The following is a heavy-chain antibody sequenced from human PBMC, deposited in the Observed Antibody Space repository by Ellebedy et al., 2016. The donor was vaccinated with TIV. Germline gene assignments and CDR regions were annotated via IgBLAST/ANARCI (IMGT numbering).Heavy chain of an antibody. CDR1: GFTFSSFA. CDR3: AKGSSSGFNYDRVGFEY. D-gene: IGHD3-22*01. J-gene: IGHJ4*02. CDR2: ISADGVST. Sequence: GGSLRLSCAASGFTFSSFAMHWVRQAPGKGLEWLSVISADGVSTYHAGSVKGRLTITRDNSKNTLYLQMSRLSAEDTAVYYCAKGSSSGFNYDRVGFEYWGQGTLVTVSS. V-gene: IGHV3-23*01.